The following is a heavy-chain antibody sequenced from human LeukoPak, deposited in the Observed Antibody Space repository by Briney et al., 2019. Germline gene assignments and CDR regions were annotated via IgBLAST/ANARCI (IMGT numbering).Heavy chain of an antibody. D-gene: IGHD1-26*01. J-gene: IGHJ3*02. V-gene: IGHV1-46*01. CDR3: ASDGPDYYSGSYYDYAFDI. CDR2: INPSGGST. CDR1: GYTFTSYY. Sequence: ASVKVSCKASGYTFTSYYMHWVRQAPGQGLEWMGIINPSGGSTSYAQKSQGRVTMTRDMSTSTVYMELSSLRSEDTAVYYCASDGPDYYSGSYYDYAFDIWGQGTMVTVSS.